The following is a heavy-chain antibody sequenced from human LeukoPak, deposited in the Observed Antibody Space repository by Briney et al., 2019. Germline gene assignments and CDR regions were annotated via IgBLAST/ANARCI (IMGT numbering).Heavy chain of an antibody. D-gene: IGHD5-18*01. CDR2: ISNSGSTI. CDR1: GFTLSDYY. J-gene: IGHJ4*02. Sequence: GGSLRLSCAASGFTLSDYYMSWIRQAPGKGLEWISYISNSGSTIHYADSVKGRFTISRDNAKNSLYLQMNSLRADDTAVYYWVSPVRGKSYGNFEYRGQGTLVHGLL. CDR3: VSPVRGKSYGNFEY. V-gene: IGHV3-11*01.